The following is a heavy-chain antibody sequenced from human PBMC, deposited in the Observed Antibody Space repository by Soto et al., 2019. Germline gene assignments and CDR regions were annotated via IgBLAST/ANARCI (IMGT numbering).Heavy chain of an antibody. V-gene: IGHV3-66*01. CDR2: IYSGGAT. CDR3: ARDGTYNWV. D-gene: IGHD1-1*01. Sequence: EVQLVESGGGLVQPGGSLRLSCAASGFTVSNNYMRWVRQAPGTGLEWVSLIYSGGATYYADSVQGRFTISRDKSKNTLYLQMTSPRAEDTAVYYCARDGTYNWVGGQGILVTVSS. J-gene: IGHJ4*02. CDR1: GFTVSNNY.